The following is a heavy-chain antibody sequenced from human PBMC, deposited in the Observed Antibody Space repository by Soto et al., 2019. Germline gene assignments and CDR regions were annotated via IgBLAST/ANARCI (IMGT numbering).Heavy chain of an antibody. Sequence: QVQLVQSGAEVKKPGSSVKVSCKASGGTFSSYSINWVRQAPGQGIEWMGGIIPIFGTANYAQKFQGRVTVTADKSTSTAHMELSSLRNEDTAVYYCARPFQSWPGGWHLDSWGRGTLVTVSS. V-gene: IGHV1-69*06. CDR3: ARPFQSWPGGWHLDS. J-gene: IGHJ2*01. D-gene: IGHD3-16*01. CDR1: GGTFSSYS. CDR2: IIPIFGTA.